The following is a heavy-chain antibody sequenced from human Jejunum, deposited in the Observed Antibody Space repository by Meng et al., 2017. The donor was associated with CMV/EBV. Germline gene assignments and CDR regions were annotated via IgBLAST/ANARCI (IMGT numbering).Heavy chain of an antibody. CDR1: GVSVSDCY. D-gene: IGHD3-22*01. Sequence: QVHRPVLGTLLVTPSVTPSLTCCVSGVSVSDCYCSCTRQSAGKGRECIGLIFVSDYSYYSTSLKSRVAMSVNTSKNKFSPILNSVTPADTAPYYGVHYLIRDHSGSWFDSWGQGTLVTVSS. CDR2: IFVSDYS. V-gene: IGHV4-4*07. J-gene: IGHJ5*01. CDR3: VHYLIRDHSGSWFDS.